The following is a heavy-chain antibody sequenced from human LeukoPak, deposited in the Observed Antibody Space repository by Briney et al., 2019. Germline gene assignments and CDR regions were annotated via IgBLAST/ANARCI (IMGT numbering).Heavy chain of an antibody. CDR1: GYTFLGYY. CDR2: INPNSGGT. D-gene: IGHD2-2*01. Sequence: ASVKVSCKASGYTFLGYYMHWVRQAPGQGLGWMGWINPNSGGTNYAQKFQGRVTMTRDTSISTVYMELSRLRSDDTAVYYCARDSCSSTSCLSIDDYWGQGTLVTVSS. V-gene: IGHV1-2*02. CDR3: ARDSCSSTSCLSIDDY. J-gene: IGHJ4*02.